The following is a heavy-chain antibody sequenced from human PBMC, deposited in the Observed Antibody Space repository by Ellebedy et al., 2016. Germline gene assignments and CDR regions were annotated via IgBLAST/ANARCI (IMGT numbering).Heavy chain of an antibody. CDR1: GFIFSNYP. Sequence: GGSLRLSCATSGFIFSNYPMSWVRQAPGKGLEWFSSISDNGDATYYADSVKGRFTISRDNSKNTLHLQMNNLRVDDTGVFYCARASSNDYWGQGTLVTVSS. CDR2: ISDNGDAT. J-gene: IGHJ4*02. V-gene: IGHV3-23*01. CDR3: ARASSNDY.